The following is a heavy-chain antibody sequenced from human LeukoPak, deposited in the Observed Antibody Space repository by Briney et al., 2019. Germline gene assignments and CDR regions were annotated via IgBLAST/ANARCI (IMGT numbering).Heavy chain of an antibody. J-gene: IGHJ4*02. CDR2: IYSGGSI. CDR3: ASGKETSMAQGY. D-gene: IGHD5-18*01. V-gene: IGHV3-53*01. CDR1: GFTVSSNY. Sequence: GGSLRLSCAVSGFTVSSNYMTWVRQAPGKGLEWVSVIYSGGSIYYADSVKGRFTLSRDISKNTVDLQLNSLRAEDTAVYYCASGKETSMAQGYWGQGTLVTVSS.